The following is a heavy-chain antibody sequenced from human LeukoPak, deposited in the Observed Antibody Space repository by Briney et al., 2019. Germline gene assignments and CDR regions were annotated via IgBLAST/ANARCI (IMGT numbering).Heavy chain of an antibody. J-gene: IGHJ5*02. V-gene: IGHV4-61*01. Sequence: SETLSLTCTVSGGSVSSGSYYWSWIRQPPGKGLEWIGYIYYSGSTNYNPSLKSRITISVDTSKNQFSLKLSSVTAADTAVYYCARGKRWELLSNWFDPWGQGTLVTVSS. CDR2: IYYSGST. CDR1: GGSVSSGSYY. D-gene: IGHD1-26*01. CDR3: ARGKRWELLSNWFDP.